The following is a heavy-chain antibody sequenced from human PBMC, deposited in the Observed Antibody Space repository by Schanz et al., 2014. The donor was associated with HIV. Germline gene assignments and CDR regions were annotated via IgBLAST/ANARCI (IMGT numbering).Heavy chain of an antibody. Sequence: QVQLVQSGAEVKKPGSSVRVSCKASGETFSNYVISWVRQAPGQGLEWMGGIIPISGTANYAQKFQGRVTITADESTSTAYMELSSLRSGDTAVYYCARGDLSGDYEGEVDYYYLMDVWGQGTTVSVSS. CDR1: GETFSNYV. J-gene: IGHJ6*02. V-gene: IGHV1-69*01. CDR2: IIPISGTA. CDR3: ARGDLSGDYEGEVDYYYLMDV. D-gene: IGHD4-17*01.